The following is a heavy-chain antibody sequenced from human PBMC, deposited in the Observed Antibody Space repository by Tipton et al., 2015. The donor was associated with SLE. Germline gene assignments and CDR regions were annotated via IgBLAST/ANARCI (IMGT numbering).Heavy chain of an antibody. CDR2: IYYSGST. J-gene: IGHJ3*02. Sequence: TLSLTCAVSGGSISSYYWSWIRQPPGKGLEWIGYIYYSGSTNYNPSLKSRVTISVDTSKNQFSLKLSSVTAADTAVYYCARILRMDAFDIWGQGTMVTVSS. D-gene: IGHD3-9*01. V-gene: IGHV4-59*01. CDR3: ARILRMDAFDI. CDR1: GGSISSYY.